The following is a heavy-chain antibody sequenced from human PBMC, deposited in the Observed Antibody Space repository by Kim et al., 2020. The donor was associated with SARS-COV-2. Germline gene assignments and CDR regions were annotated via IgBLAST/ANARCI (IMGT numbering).Heavy chain of an antibody. V-gene: IGHV3-11*01. CDR1: GFSFSDYY. Sequence: GGSLRLSCAASGFSFSDYYMTWIRQAPGKGLEWVAYINSDGSSINYADSVNGRFTISKDNTKKSLSLQMNSLTPEDTAGYYGVREPSNWGSGTVGTDPS. J-gene: IGHJ1*01. CDR2: INSDGSSI. CDR3: VREPSN.